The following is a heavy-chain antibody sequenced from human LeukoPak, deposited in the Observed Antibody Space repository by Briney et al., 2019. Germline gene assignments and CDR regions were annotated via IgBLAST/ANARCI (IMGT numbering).Heavy chain of an antibody. CDR2: IHHSGNS. Sequence: PSETLSLTCTVSGSSVTDYYWSWIRQSPGKGLEWISYIHHSGNSDYNPSLRSRVTTSLDTSKNQFSLNLISVTAAGTAVYYCTRGHWGLQSWGQGTLVTVSS. V-gene: IGHV4-59*02. CDR3: TRGHWGLQS. J-gene: IGHJ5*02. D-gene: IGHD7-27*01. CDR1: GSSVTDYY.